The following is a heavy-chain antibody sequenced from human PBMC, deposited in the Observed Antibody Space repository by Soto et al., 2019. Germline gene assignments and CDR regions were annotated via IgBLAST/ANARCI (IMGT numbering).Heavy chain of an antibody. V-gene: IGHV4-59*01. CDR2: IYDTGISGYTPST. CDR1: GGSITSSY. Sequence: PSETLSLICTVSGGSITSSYWSWIRRPPWKGLEWIAYIYDTGISGYTPSTSYNPSLKSRVTMSVDTSKSQFSLKLTSVTAADTAVYYCARGEDAFFYYGLDVWGQGITVTVSS. J-gene: IGHJ6*02. CDR3: ARGEDAFFYYGLDV.